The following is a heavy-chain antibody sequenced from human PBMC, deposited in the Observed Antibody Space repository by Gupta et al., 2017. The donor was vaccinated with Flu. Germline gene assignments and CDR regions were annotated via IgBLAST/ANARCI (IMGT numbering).Heavy chain of an antibody. D-gene: IGHD3-9*01. CDR3: ARIRPYDILTGYQHFDY. V-gene: IGHV3-7*01. J-gene: IGHJ4*02. CDR2: IKQDGSEK. Sequence: GKGLEWVANIKQDGSEKYYVDSVKGRFTISRDNAKNSLYLQMNSLRAEDTAVYYCARIRPYDILTGYQHFDYWGQGTLVTVSS.